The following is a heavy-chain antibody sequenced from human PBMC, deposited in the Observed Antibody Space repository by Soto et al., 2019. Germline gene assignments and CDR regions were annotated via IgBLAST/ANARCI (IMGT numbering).Heavy chain of an antibody. Sequence: GESLKISCNGSGYIFTSYWIGWVRQMPGKGLEWMGIIYPGDSDTRYSPSFQGQVTISADKSISTAYLQWSSLKASDTAMYYCATTFLAYCGGDCYSPFYYGMDVWGQGTTVTVSS. CDR1: GYIFTSYW. CDR3: ATTFLAYCGGDCYSPFYYGMDV. CDR2: IYPGDSDT. V-gene: IGHV5-51*01. D-gene: IGHD2-21*02. J-gene: IGHJ6*02.